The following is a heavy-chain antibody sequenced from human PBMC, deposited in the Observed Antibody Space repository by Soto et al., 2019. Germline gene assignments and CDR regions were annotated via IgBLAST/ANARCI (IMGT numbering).Heavy chain of an antibody. J-gene: IGHJ6*02. D-gene: IGHD3-22*01. CDR1: GGSFSGYY. CDR3: ARGTYYYDSSGYYQGGYYYYGMDV. V-gene: IGHV4-34*01. Sequence: PSETLSLTCAVYGGSFSGYYWSWIRQPPGKGLEWIGEINHSGSTNYNPSLKSRVTISVDTSKNQFSLKLSSVTAADTAVYYCARGTYYYDSSGYYQGGYYYYGMDVWGQGTTVTVYS. CDR2: INHSGST.